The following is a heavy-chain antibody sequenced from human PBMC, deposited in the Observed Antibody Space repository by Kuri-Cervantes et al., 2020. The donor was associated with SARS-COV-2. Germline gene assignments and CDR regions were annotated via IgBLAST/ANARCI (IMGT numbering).Heavy chain of an antibody. V-gene: IGHV4-34*01. Sequence: GSLRLSCAVYGGSFSGYYWSWIRQPPGKGLEWIGEINHSGSTNYNPSLKSRVTISVDTSKNQFSLKLSSVTAADTAVYYCARASITIFGVVIGWFDPWGHGTQVTVAS. CDR3: ARASITIFGVVIGWFDP. J-gene: IGHJ5*02. CDR2: INHSGST. CDR1: GGSFSGYY. D-gene: IGHD3-3*01.